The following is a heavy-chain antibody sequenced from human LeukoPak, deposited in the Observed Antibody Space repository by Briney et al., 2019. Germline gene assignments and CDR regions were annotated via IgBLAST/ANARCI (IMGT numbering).Heavy chain of an antibody. CDR2: ISYDGNNK. CDR3: AKARGAVAGYFDY. D-gene: IGHD6-19*01. J-gene: IGHJ4*02. V-gene: IGHV3-30*18. Sequence: HPGRSLRLSCAASGSNFFSYGMHWVRQAPGKGLEWVAVISYDGNNKYYADSVKGRFTISRDNSKNTLYLQMNSLRAEDTAVYYCAKARGAVAGYFDYWGQGTKVTVSS. CDR1: GSNFFSYG.